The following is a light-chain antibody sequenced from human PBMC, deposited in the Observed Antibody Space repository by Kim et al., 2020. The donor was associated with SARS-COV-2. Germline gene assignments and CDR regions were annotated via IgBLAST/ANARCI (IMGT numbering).Light chain of an antibody. V-gene: IGLV3-19*01. CDR3: SSRDSSGDHVV. CDR1: SLRKCY. J-gene: IGLJ3*02. Sequence: SSELTQDPAVSVALGKTVRLTCQGDSLRKCYATWSHQRPGQAPTLVLYGKYDRPSGIPDRFSGSASGNTASLTITGAQAEDEGDYYCSSRDSSGDHVVFGGGTQLTVL. CDR2: GKY.